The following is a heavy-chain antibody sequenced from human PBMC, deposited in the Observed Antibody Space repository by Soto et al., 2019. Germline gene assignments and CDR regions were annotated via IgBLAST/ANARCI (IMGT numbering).Heavy chain of an antibody. CDR1: GFTFSSYW. D-gene: IGHD3-3*01. V-gene: IGHV3-7*03. J-gene: IGHJ4*02. Sequence: GGSLRLSCAASGFTFSSYWMSWVRQAPGKGLEWVANIKQDGSEKYYVDSVKGRFTISRDNAKNSLYLQMNSLRAEDTAVYYCARDSNLYDFWSGYPYYFDYWGQGTLVTVS. CDR3: ARDSNLYDFWSGYPYYFDY. CDR2: IKQDGSEK.